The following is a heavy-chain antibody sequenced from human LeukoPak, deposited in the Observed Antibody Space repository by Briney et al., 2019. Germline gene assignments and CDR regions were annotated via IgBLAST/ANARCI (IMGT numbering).Heavy chain of an antibody. Sequence: SETLSLTCTVPGGSISSSSYYWGWIRQPPGKGLEWIGSIYYSGSTYYNPSLKSRVTISVDTSKNQFSLKLSSVTAADTAVYYCARLDGYSYGRDYYYYGMDVWGQGTTVTVSS. V-gene: IGHV4-39*01. J-gene: IGHJ6*02. CDR2: IYYSGST. CDR3: ARLDGYSYGRDYYYYGMDV. CDR1: GGSISSSSYY. D-gene: IGHD5-18*01.